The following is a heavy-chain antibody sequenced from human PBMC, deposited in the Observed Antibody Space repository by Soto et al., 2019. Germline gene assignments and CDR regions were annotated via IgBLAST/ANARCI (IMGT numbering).Heavy chain of an antibody. CDR1: GGSFSGYY. D-gene: IGHD6-19*01. J-gene: IGHJ4*02. V-gene: IGHV4-34*01. Sequence: SETLSLTCAVYGGSFSGYYWSWIRQPPGKGLEWIGEINHSGSTNYNPSLKSRVTISVDTSKNQFSLKLSSVTAADTAVYYCARDGPSSGWYDFDYWGQGTLVTVSS. CDR2: INHSGST. CDR3: ARDGPSSGWYDFDY.